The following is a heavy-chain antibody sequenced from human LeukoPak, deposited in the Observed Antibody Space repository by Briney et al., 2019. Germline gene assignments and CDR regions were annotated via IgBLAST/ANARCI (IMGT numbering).Heavy chain of an antibody. Sequence: PGGSLRVSCAASGFSFDDYTMHWVRQAPGKGLEWVSLISWDGGSTYYADSVKGRFTISRDNSKNSLYLQMNSLRTEDTALYYCAKDSDFWSGYSWGQGTLVTVSS. CDR1: GFSFDDYT. CDR3: AKDSDFWSGYS. CDR2: ISWDGGST. D-gene: IGHD3-3*01. V-gene: IGHV3-43*01. J-gene: IGHJ4*02.